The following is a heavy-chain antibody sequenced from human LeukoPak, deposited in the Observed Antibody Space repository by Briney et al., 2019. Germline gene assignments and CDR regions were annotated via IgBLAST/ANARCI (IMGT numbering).Heavy chain of an antibody. CDR2: IYYSGST. CDR3: ARVDGYNPRGAFDI. J-gene: IGHJ3*02. Sequence: SETLSLTCTVSGGSISSRDYYWGWIRQPPGKGLEWIGNIYYSGSTYHNPSLKSRVTISVDTSKNQFSLKLTSVTAADTAVYYCARVDGYNPRGAFDIWGPGTMVTVSS. V-gene: IGHV4-39*07. D-gene: IGHD5-24*01. CDR1: GGSISSRDYY.